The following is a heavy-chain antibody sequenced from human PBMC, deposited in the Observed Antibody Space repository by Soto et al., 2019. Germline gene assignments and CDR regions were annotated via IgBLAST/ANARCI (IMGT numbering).Heavy chain of an antibody. Sequence: GGSLRFPCSAAGVTFDRYGMHWVRQAPGKGLEWVAVIWSDGSTEYYADSVKGRFTISRDNSKNTMYLQMNSLRGEDTGVYYCARGRIPSAIFDWFDPWDQGTLVPASS. V-gene: IGHV3-33*01. CDR2: IWSDGSTE. D-gene: IGHD2-2*01. J-gene: IGHJ5*02. CDR1: GVTFDRYG. CDR3: ARGRIPSAIFDWFDP.